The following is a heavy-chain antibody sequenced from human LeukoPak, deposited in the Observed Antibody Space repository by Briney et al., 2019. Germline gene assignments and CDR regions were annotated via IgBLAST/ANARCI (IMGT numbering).Heavy chain of an antibody. CDR2: ISYDGSNK. Sequence: GGSLRLSCAASGFTFSSYGMHWVRQAPGKGLEWVAVISYDGSNKYYADSVKGRFTISRDNSKNTLYLQMNSLRAEDTAVYYCAKDSVAGVFDYWGQGTLVTVSS. CDR1: GFTFSSYG. J-gene: IGHJ4*02. V-gene: IGHV3-30*18. D-gene: IGHD6-19*01. CDR3: AKDSVAGVFDY.